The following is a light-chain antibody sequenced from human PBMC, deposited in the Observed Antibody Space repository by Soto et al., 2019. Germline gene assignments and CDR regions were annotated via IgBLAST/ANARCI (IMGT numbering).Light chain of an antibody. CDR3: QQYENLPT. Sequence: DIQMTQSPSSLSASVGDRATITCQASQNINNYLNWYQQKPGRAPKLLIYDASNLEAGVPSRFRGRGAGTDFTFTISRLQPEDIATYYCQQYENLPTFGQGTRLEI. J-gene: IGKJ5*01. CDR1: QNINNY. CDR2: DAS. V-gene: IGKV1-33*01.